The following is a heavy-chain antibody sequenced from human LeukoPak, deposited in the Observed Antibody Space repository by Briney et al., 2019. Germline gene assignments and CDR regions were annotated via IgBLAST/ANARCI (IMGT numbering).Heavy chain of an antibody. CDR3: ARDRYCSSTSCYYFDY. Sequence: GGSLRLSCAASGFTFSSYWMSWVRQAPGKGLEWVANIKQDGSEKYYVDSVEGRFTISRDNAKNSLYLQMNSLRAEDTAVYYCARDRYCSSTSCYYFDYWGQGTLVTVSS. V-gene: IGHV3-7*01. CDR1: GFTFSSYW. D-gene: IGHD2-2*01. CDR2: IKQDGSEK. J-gene: IGHJ4*02.